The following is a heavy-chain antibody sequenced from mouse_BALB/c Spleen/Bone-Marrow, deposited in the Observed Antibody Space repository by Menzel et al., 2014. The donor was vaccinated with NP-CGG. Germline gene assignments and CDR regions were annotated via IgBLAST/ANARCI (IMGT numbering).Heavy chain of an antibody. D-gene: IGHD1-3*01. CDR3: TRSGAFAY. CDR2: IRLKSNNYAT. CDR1: GFTFSNYW. J-gene: IGHJ3*01. V-gene: IGHV6-6*02. Sequence: EVQLVESGGGLVQPGGSMKLSCVASGFTFSNYWMNWVRPSPEKGLEWVAEIRLKSNNYATHYAESVKGRFTISRDDSKSSVYLQMNNLRAEDTGIYYCTRSGAFAYWGQGTLVTVSA.